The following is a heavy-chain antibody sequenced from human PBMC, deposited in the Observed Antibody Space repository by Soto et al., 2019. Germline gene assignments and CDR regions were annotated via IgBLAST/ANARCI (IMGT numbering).Heavy chain of an antibody. CDR3: ARGGKVTTVTKFDY. CDR2: ISPYNGTT. Sequence: ASVKVSCKASGYTFTTYGISWVRQAPGQGLEWMGWISPYNGTTKYAEKFQGEMTMTTDTATSTAYMDLRSLRSDDTAVYYCARGGKVTTVTKFDYWGQGTLVTVSS. D-gene: IGHD4-17*01. CDR1: GYTFTTYG. J-gene: IGHJ4*02. V-gene: IGHV1-18*04.